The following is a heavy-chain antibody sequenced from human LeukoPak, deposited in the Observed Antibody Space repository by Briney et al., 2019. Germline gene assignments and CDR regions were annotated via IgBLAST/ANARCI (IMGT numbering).Heavy chain of an antibody. Sequence: GGSLRLSCAASGFTVSSNYMSWVRQAPGKGLEWVSVTYSGGSTYYADSVKGRFIISRDNSRNMLYLQMNSLRAEDTAVYYCAGASDYYGSGSYDNYWGQGTLVTVSS. CDR3: AGASDYYGSGSYDNY. CDR2: TYSGGST. CDR1: GFTVSSNY. D-gene: IGHD3-10*01. V-gene: IGHV3-53*01. J-gene: IGHJ4*02.